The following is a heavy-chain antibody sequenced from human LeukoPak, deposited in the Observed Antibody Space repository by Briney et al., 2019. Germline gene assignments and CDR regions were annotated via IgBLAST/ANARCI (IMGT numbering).Heavy chain of an antibody. Sequence: SETLSLTCTVSGGSISSYYWSWIRQPAGKGLEWIGRIYTSGSANYNASLKSRVSMSVDTSKNQFSLKLSSVTAADAAVFYCARENSGSYREFDYWGQGTLVTVSS. CDR2: IYTSGSA. V-gene: IGHV4-4*07. J-gene: IGHJ4*02. CDR1: GGSISSYY. CDR3: ARENSGSYREFDY. D-gene: IGHD1-26*01.